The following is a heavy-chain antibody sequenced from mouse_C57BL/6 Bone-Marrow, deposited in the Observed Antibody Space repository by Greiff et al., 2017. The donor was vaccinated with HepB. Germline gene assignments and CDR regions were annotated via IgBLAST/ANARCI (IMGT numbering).Heavy chain of an antibody. V-gene: IGHV1-50*01. CDR3: ARSDYYGSSPGWYFDV. Sequence: QVQLQQPGAELVKPGASVKLSCKASGYTFTSYWIQWVKQRPGQGLEWIGEIDPSDSYTNYNQKFKGKATLTVDTSSSTAYMQLSSLTSEDSAVYYCARSDYYGSSPGWYFDVWGTGTTVTVSS. CDR2: IDPSDSYT. J-gene: IGHJ1*03. CDR1: GYTFTSYW. D-gene: IGHD1-1*01.